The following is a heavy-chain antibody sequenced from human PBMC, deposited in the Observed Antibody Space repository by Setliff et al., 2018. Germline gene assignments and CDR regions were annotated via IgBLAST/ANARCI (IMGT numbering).Heavy chain of an antibody. CDR1: GFTFSSYW. CDR2: IKQDGSEK. CDR3: ARDQDRYYYGSGRRGCYGMDV. V-gene: IGHV3-7*01. Sequence: GGSLRLSCAASGFTFSSYWMSWVRQAPGKGLEWVANIKQDGSEKYYVDSVKGLFTISRDNAKNSLYLQMNSLRAEDTAVYYCARDQDRYYYGSGRRGCYGMDVWGQGTTVTVSS. J-gene: IGHJ6*02. D-gene: IGHD3-10*01.